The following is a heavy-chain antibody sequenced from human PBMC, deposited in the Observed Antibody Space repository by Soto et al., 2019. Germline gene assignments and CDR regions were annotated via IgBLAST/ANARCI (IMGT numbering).Heavy chain of an antibody. V-gene: IGHV6-1*01. J-gene: IGHJ6*02. CDR2: TYYRSKWYN. CDR1: GDSVSSNSAA. CDR3: ARGKLNCSSTSCYFYYYGMDV. Sequence: SQTLSLTCAISGDSVSSNSAAWNWIRQSPSRGLEWLGRTYYRSKWYNDYAVSVKSRITINPDTSKNQFSLQLNSVTPEDTAVYYCARGKLNCSSTSCYFYYYGMDVWGQGTTVTVSS. D-gene: IGHD2-2*01.